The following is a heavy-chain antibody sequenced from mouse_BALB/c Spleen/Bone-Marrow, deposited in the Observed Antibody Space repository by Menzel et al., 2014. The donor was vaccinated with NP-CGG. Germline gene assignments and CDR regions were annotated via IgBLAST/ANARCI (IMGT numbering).Heavy chain of an antibody. CDR3: ARCGNYEDAMDY. D-gene: IGHD2-1*01. Sequence: VKLVESGPGLVAPSQSLYITCTASGFSLTSFGVHWVRQTPGKGLEWLGGIWAGGSTNYNSAIMSRMSISKENTKSPVFLIMNSLQTDDTAVFYCARCGNYEDAMDYWGQGTSVTVSS. CDR2: IWAGGST. V-gene: IGHV2-9*02. J-gene: IGHJ4*01. CDR1: GFSLTSFG.